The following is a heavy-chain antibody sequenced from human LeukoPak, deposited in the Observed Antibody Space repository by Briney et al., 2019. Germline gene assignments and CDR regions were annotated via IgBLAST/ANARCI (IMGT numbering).Heavy chain of an antibody. CDR1: GGSFSNHY. D-gene: IGHD1-7*01. CDR2: IYHTGST. Sequence: SETLSLTCTVSGGSFSNHYWSWILQPPGKGLEWIGYIYHTGSTNYNPSLKSRVTISVDTSKNQFSLKLSSVTAADTAVYYCARGNYVDWFDPWGQGTQVTVSS. J-gene: IGHJ5*02. CDR3: ARGNYVDWFDP. V-gene: IGHV4-59*11.